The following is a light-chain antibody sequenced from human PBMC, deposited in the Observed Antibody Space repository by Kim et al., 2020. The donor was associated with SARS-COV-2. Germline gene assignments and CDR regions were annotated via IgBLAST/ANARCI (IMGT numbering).Light chain of an antibody. V-gene: IGLV3-19*01. CDR1: SLRSYY. CDR2: GKN. Sequence: ALGQTVRITCQGDSLRSYYATWYQHKPGQAPILVIYGKNNRPSVIPDRFSGSSSGNTASLTITGTQAGDEADYYCNSRDSNDNVVFGGGTQLTVL. J-gene: IGLJ2*01. CDR3: NSRDSNDNVV.